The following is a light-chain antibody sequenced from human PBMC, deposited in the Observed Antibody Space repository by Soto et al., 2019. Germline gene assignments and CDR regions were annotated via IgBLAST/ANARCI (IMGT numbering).Light chain of an antibody. V-gene: IGKV3-20*01. CDR3: QQYGSSPWT. J-gene: IGKJ1*01. Sequence: EIVLTQSPGTLSLSPGERATLSFRASQSVSSSYLAWYQQKPGQAPRLLIYGASSRATGIPDRFSGSGSGTDFTLTISRLEPEDFAVYYCQQYGSSPWTFGQGTKVE. CDR1: QSVSSSY. CDR2: GAS.